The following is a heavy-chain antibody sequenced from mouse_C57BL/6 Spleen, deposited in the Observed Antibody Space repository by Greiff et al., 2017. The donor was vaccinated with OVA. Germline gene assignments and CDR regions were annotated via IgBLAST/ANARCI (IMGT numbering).Heavy chain of an antibody. CDR3: TRVSTTDFDY. V-gene: IGHV5-9-1*02. CDR1: GFTFSSYA. D-gene: IGHD1-1*01. CDR2: ISRGGDYT. Sequence: EVKLMESGEGLVKPGGSLKLSCAASGFTFSSYAMSWVRQTPEKRLEWVAYISRGGDYTYYADTVKGRFTISRDNARNTLNLQLSSLKSEDTAMYYCTRVSTTDFDYWGQGTTLTVSS. J-gene: IGHJ2*01.